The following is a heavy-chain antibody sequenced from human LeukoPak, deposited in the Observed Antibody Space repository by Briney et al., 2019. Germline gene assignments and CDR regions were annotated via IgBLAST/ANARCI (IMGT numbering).Heavy chain of an antibody. CDR3: AKVDTAMAYPHYFDY. CDR1: GFTFSSYG. D-gene: IGHD5-18*01. J-gene: IGHJ4*02. CDR2: TRYDGSNK. V-gene: IGHV3-30*02. Sequence: PGGSLRLSCAASGFTFSSYGMHWVRQAPGKGLEWVAFTRYDGSNKYYADSVKGRFTISRDNSKNTLYLQMNSLRAEDTAVYYCAKVDTAMAYPHYFDYWGQGTLVTVSS.